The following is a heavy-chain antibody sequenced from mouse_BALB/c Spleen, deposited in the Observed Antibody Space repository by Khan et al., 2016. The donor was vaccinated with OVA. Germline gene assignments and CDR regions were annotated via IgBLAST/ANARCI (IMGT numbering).Heavy chain of an antibody. CDR3: ARHDYGGFTY. D-gene: IGHD2-4*01. CDR1: GYTFTNYW. Sequence: QVRLQQSGPDLVRPGASVKMSCKASGYTFTNYWIHWVKQRPGQGLEWIGMIDPSSGETILNKKFNDKATLNVDKSSNTAYMQLSSLTSEDSAVYSCARHDYGGFTYWGQGTLVTVSA. V-gene: IGHV1-74*01. J-gene: IGHJ3*01. CDR2: IDPSSGET.